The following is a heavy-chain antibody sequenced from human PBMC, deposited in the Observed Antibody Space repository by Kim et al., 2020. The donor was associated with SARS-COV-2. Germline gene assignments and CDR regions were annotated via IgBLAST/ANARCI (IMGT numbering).Heavy chain of an antibody. D-gene: IGHD5-12*01. V-gene: IGHV3-9*01. J-gene: IGHJ4*02. CDR1: GFTFGDYA. Sequence: GGSLRLSCAASGFTFGDYAMHWVRQAPGKGLEWVSGISWNSGSIGYADSVKGRFTISRDNAKNSLYLQMNSLRAEDTALYYCAKALGYGVQGLYDYYGGNSALDRWGQGTLVTVSS. CDR3: AKALGYGVQGLYDYYGGNSALDR. CDR2: ISWNSGSI.